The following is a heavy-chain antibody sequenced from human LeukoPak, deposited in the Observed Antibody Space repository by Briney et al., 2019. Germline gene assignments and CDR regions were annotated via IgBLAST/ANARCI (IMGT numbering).Heavy chain of an antibody. D-gene: IGHD6-19*01. Sequence: EASVKVSCKASGYTFTSYGVTWVRQDPGQGPEWMGWINTYNGNTNYAQKLQGRVTMTTDTSTSTAYMELRSLRSDDTAVYYCARTSHGYSSGWLQFNFDYWGQGTLVTVSS. CDR1: GYTFTSYG. J-gene: IGHJ4*02. CDR2: INTYNGNT. V-gene: IGHV1-18*01. CDR3: ARTSHGYSSGWLQFNFDY.